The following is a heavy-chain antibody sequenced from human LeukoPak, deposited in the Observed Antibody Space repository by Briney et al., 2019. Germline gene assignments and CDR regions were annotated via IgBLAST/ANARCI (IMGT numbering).Heavy chain of an antibody. V-gene: IGHV3-64*01. J-gene: IGHJ4*01. D-gene: IGHD1-26*01. CDR1: EFTFSDYE. Sequence: GGSLRLSCATSEFTFSDYEMHWVRQTPGKGLEYVSGISSNGRSTFYAMSVKGRFTISRDNSKKNLYLQMGSLKTDDMAVYYCARSTEGTTHFDYWGHGILVTVSS. CDR2: ISSNGRST. CDR3: ARSTEGTTHFDY.